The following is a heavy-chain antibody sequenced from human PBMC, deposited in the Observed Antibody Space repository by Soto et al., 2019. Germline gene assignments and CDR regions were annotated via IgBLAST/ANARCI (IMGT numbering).Heavy chain of an antibody. CDR2: ISWSSGSI. CDR3: AKDGASAITMIQTHGYYGMDV. V-gene: IGHV3-9*01. D-gene: IGHD3-22*01. CDR1: GFTFDDYA. Sequence: LRLSCAASGFTFDDYAIHWVRQSACRVRDLVSCISWSSGSIGYADSVKGRFTISRDNAKNSLYLQMNSLRAEDTALYYCAKDGASAITMIQTHGYYGMDVWGQGTTVTVSS. J-gene: IGHJ6*02.